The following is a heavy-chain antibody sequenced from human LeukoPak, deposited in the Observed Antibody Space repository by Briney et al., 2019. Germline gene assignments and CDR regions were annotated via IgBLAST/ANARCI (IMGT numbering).Heavy chain of an antibody. V-gene: IGHV1-8*01. CDR1: GYTFTSYD. Sequence: ASGRVCCKASGYTFTSYDINWGRQATGQGREWRGWMNPNSGNTGYAQKLQGRVTMTRNTSISTAYMELSSLRSEDTAVYYCARSTGEWFDPWGQGTLVTVSS. D-gene: IGHD3-16*01. CDR2: MNPNSGNT. CDR3: ARSTGEWFDP. J-gene: IGHJ5*02.